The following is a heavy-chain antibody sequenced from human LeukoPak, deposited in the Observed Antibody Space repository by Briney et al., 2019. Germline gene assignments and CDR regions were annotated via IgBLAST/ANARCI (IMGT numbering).Heavy chain of an antibody. Sequence: GGSLRLSCAASGFTFSTYWMSWVRQAPGKGLEWVANIKQDGSVKNYVDSVKGRFTISRVNAKNSLYLQMNSLRADDTAMYYCVRGGYGPDYWGQGTLVTVSS. CDR3: VRGGYGPDY. J-gene: IGHJ4*02. D-gene: IGHD5-12*01. CDR1: GFTFSTYW. V-gene: IGHV3-7*03. CDR2: IKQDGSVK.